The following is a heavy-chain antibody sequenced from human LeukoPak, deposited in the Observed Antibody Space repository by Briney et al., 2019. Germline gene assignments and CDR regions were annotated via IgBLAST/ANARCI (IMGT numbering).Heavy chain of an antibody. CDR2: IYYSGST. J-gene: IGHJ6*03. D-gene: IGHD3-9*01. V-gene: IGHV4-39*01. CDR1: GGSISSSSYY. CDR3: ARQPPYDILTGYYYYYYMDV. Sequence: SETLSLTCTVSGGSISSSSYYWGWIRQPPGKGLEWIGSIYYSGSTYYNPSLKSRVTISVDTSKNQFSLKLSSVTAADTAVYYCARQPPYDILTGYYYYYYMDVWGKGTTVTISS.